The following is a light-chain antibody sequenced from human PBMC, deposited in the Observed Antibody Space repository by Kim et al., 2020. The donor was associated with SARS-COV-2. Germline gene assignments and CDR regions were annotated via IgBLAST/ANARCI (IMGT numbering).Light chain of an antibody. J-gene: IGKJ1*01. CDR1: QSVSSK. Sequence: VSPGERATLACRASQSVSSKLAWYQKKPGQGPRLLIYNASTRATGIPAGFSGSGSGTEFTLTISRLQSEDFAVYYCHHYYNWPRTFGQGTKVDIK. V-gene: IGKV3-15*01. CDR2: NAS. CDR3: HHYYNWPRT.